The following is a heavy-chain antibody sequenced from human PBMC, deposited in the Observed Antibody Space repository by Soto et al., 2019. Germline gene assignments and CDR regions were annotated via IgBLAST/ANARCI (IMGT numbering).Heavy chain of an antibody. J-gene: IGHJ4*02. CDR1: GFTFSTYD. CDR2: INRASIYI. D-gene: IGHD4-17*01. CDR3: ARRTVTTYHYFDY. V-gene: IGHV3-21*01. Sequence: XGSLGLSCVASGFTFSTYDMNWVRQAPGKGLEWVSSINRASIYIYYADSVRGRFTISRDNAKNSLYLQMDSLRVEDTAVYYCARRTVTTYHYFDYWGQGTLVTVSS.